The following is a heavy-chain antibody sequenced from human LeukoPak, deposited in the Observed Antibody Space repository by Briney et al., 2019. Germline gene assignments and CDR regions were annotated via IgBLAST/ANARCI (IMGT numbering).Heavy chain of an antibody. CDR3: AHLTYYYDTGA. V-gene: IGHV3-48*03. Sequence: LSLTCAVSNASIRSHYWNWVRQAPGKGLEWVSYISSSGRTIYYADSVKGRFTISRDNAKNSLYLQMNSLRAEDTAVYYCAHLTYYYDTGAWGQGTLVTVSS. J-gene: IGHJ5*02. D-gene: IGHD3-22*01. CDR1: NASIRSHY. CDR2: ISSSGRTI.